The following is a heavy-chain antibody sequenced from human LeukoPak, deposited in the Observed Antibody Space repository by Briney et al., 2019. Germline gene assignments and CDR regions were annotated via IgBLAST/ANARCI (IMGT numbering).Heavy chain of an antibody. CDR1: GFTFSSYA. J-gene: IGHJ6*03. CDR2: ISSSSGST. CDR3: ARDGDTVLTRGYYYYMDV. D-gene: IGHD4-23*01. V-gene: IGHV3-23*01. Sequence: PGGSLRLSCAASGFTFSSYAMSWVRQAPGKGLEWVSDISSSSGSTYYADSVKGRFTISRDNSKNTLYLQMNSLRAEDTAVYYCARDGDTVLTRGYYYYMDVWGKGTTVTVSS.